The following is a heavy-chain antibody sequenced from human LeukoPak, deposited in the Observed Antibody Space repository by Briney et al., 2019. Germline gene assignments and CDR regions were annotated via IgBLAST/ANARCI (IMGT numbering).Heavy chain of an antibody. CDR2: IYYIGNT. CDR3: ARAVLDNENYYAWFDP. J-gene: IGHJ5*02. D-gene: IGHD3-10*01. Sequence: PSETLSLTCTVSGGSISSGDYYWSWIRQPPGKGLEWIGYIYYIGNTFYNPSLKSRVTMSVDTSKNQFFLKVNSVTAADTAVYYCARAVLDNENYYAWFDPWGQGTLVTVSS. V-gene: IGHV4-30-4*01. CDR1: GGSISSGDYY.